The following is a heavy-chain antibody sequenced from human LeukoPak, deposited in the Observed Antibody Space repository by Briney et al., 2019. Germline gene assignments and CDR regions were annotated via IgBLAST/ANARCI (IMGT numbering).Heavy chain of an antibody. CDR1: GGSISSYY. CDR3: ARGVGSPPPGY. CDR2: IYYSGST. J-gene: IGHJ4*02. Sequence: PSETLSLTCTVSGGSISSYYWSWIRQPPGKGLEWIGYIYYSGSTNYNPSLKSRVTISVDTSKNQFSLKLSSVTAADTAVYYSARGVGSPPPGYWGQGTLVTVSS. V-gene: IGHV4-59*01.